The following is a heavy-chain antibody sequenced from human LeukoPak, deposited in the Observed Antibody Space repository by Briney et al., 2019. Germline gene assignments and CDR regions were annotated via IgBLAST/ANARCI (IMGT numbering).Heavy chain of an antibody. Sequence: GASVKVSCKVSGHTLTESSLHWVRQAPGKGLEWMGGFDPGDGKIIYAQKFQGRVTMTEDTSTETAYMEFNSLRSEDTAVYYCAAGEWEQLLDYWGQGTLVTVSS. CDR3: AAGEWEQLLDY. D-gene: IGHD5-24*01. J-gene: IGHJ4*02. CDR1: GHTLTESS. CDR2: FDPGDGKI. V-gene: IGHV1-24*01.